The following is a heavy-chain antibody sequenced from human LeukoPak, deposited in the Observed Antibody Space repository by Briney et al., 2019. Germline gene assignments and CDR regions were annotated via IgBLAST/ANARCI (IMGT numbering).Heavy chain of an antibody. CDR3: AKRDYSDSSTYSPFFDS. V-gene: IGHV3-66*01. D-gene: IGHD3-22*01. CDR1: GFTVSSNY. J-gene: IGHJ4*02. Sequence: GGSLRLSCAASGFTVSSNYMSWVRQAPGKGLEWVSVIYSGGSTYYADSVKGRFTISRDNSKNTLYLQTNSLRAEDTAVYYCAKRDYSDSSTYSPFFDSWGQGTLVTVSS. CDR2: IYSGGST.